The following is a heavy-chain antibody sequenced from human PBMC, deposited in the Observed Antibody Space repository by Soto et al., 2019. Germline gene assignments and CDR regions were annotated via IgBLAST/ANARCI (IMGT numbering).Heavy chain of an antibody. CDR3: ARGFTIFGVVTSPDFDY. Sequence: QVPLVQSGAEVKKPGASVKVSCKASGYTFTSYGISWVRQAPGQGLEWMGWISAYNGNTNYAQKLQGRVTMTTDTSTSTAYMELRSLRSDDTAVYYCARGFTIFGVVTSPDFDYWGQGTLVTVSS. J-gene: IGHJ4*02. D-gene: IGHD3-3*01. CDR1: GYTFTSYG. CDR2: ISAYNGNT. V-gene: IGHV1-18*01.